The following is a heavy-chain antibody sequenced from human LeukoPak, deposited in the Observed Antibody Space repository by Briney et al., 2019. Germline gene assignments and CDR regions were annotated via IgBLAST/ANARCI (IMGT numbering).Heavy chain of an antibody. D-gene: IGHD3-3*01. CDR1: GFTFSIYT. J-gene: IGHJ4*02. Sequence: PGGSLRLSCAASGFTFSIYTMNWVRQAPGEGLEWVSSITSSSSYIYYADSVKGRFTISRDNAKNSLFLQMNSLRAEDTAVYYCAKAPTIFGPKGDYWGQGTLVTVSS. CDR3: AKAPTIFGPKGDY. V-gene: IGHV3-21*04. CDR2: ITSSSSYI.